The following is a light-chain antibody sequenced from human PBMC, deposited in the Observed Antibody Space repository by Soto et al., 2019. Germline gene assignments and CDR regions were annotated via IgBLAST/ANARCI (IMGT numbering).Light chain of an antibody. CDR3: QVFGSSPSWT. Sequence: EIVLTHSPGTLSLSPGERATLSCRASQSVSSSYLAWYQQRPGQAPRLLIYGASSRATGIPDRFSGSGSGTDFTLTISRLEPEDSAVYYCQVFGSSPSWTFGQGTKVELK. V-gene: IGKV3-20*01. J-gene: IGKJ1*01. CDR1: QSVSSSY. CDR2: GAS.